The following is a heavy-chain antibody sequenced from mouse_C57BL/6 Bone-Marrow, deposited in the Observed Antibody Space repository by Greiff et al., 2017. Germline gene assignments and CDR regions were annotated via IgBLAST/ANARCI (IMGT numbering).Heavy chain of an antibody. CDR1: GYTFTSYW. CDR2: IHPNSGST. D-gene: IGHD2-5*01. Sequence: QVQLQQPGAELVKPGASVKLSCKASGYTFTSYWMHWVKQRPGPGLEWIGMIHPNSGSTNYNEKFKSKATLTVDKSSSTAYMQLSSLTSEDSAVYYCARPYYSKGGFAYWGQGTLVTVSA. V-gene: IGHV1-64*01. CDR3: ARPYYSKGGFAY. J-gene: IGHJ3*01.